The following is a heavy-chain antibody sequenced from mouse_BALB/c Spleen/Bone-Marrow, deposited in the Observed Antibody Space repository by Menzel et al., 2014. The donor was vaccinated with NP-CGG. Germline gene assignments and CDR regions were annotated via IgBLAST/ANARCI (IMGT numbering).Heavy chain of an antibody. V-gene: IGHV1-4*01. D-gene: IGHD2-1*01. CDR1: GYTFTTYT. J-gene: IGHJ4*01. CDR2: ISPSSGYT. Sequence: VQLQQSGAELARPGASVKMSCRASGYTFTTYTMHWVKQRPGQGLEWIGYISPSSGYTYYNQKFKDKATLTADKSSSAAYLQLSSLTSEDSAVYYCARVYGNYDAMDYWGQGTSVTASS. CDR3: ARVYGNYDAMDY.